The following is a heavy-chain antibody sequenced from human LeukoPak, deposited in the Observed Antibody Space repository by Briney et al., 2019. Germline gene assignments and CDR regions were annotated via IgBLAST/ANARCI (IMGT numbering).Heavy chain of an antibody. Sequence: ASVKVSCKASGYTFTGYYMHWVRQAPGQGLEWMGWINTNTGNPTYAQGFTGRFVFSLDTSVSTAYLQISSLKAEDTAVYYCARGPDSSGWYVSYYYYYYMDVWGKGTTVTVSS. CDR1: GYTFTGYY. J-gene: IGHJ6*03. CDR2: INTNTGNP. V-gene: IGHV7-4-1*02. CDR3: ARGPDSSGWYVSYYYYYYMDV. D-gene: IGHD6-19*01.